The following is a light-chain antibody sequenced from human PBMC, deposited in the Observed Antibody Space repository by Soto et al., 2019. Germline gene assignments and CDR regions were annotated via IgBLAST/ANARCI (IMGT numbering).Light chain of an antibody. CDR2: GAS. Sequence: DIVMTQSPASLSVSPGDRDTLSCRASQNVNSNLAWYQQKPGQAPRLLIYGASSRATGIPDRFSGSGSGTDFTLTISRLEPEDFAVYYCQKYGSSPTTFGEGTKVDIK. V-gene: IGKV3-20*01. CDR3: QKYGSSPTT. J-gene: IGKJ1*01. CDR1: QNVNSN.